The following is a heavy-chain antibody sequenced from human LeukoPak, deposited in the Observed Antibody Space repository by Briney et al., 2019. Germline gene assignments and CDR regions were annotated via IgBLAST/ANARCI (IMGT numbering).Heavy chain of an antibody. CDR2: ISYDGSNK. CDR3: ARGPLTMIVVAHGAFDI. V-gene: IGHV3-30*04. D-gene: IGHD3-22*01. CDR1: GFTFSSYA. Sequence: PGRSLRLSCAASGFTFSSYAMHWVRQAPGKGLEWVAVISYDGSNKYYADSVKGRFTISRDNSKNTLYLQMNSLRAEDTAVYYCARGPLTMIVVAHGAFDIWGQGTMVTVSS. J-gene: IGHJ3*02.